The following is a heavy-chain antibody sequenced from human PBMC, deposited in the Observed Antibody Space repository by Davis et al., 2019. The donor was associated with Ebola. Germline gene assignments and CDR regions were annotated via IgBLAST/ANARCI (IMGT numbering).Heavy chain of an antibody. V-gene: IGHV3-64*01. CDR1: GFTFSSYA. D-gene: IGHD3-3*01. Sequence: GESLKISCAASGFTFSSYAMHWVRQAPGKGLEYVSAISSNGGSTYYANSVKGRFTISRDNPKNTLYLQMGSLRAEDMAVYYCARSRTYYDFWSGHTRSGFDPWGQGTLVTVSS. J-gene: IGHJ5*02. CDR3: ARSRTYYDFWSGHTRSGFDP. CDR2: ISSNGGST.